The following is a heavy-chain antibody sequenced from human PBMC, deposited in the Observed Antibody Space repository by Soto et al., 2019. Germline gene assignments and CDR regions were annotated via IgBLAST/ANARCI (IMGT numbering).Heavy chain of an antibody. CDR1: GYTFTSYG. J-gene: IGHJ6*02. V-gene: IGHV1-18*01. CDR2: ISAYNGNT. Sequence: ASVKVSCKASGYTFTSYGISWVRQAPGQGLEWMGWISAYNGNTNYAQKLQGRVTMTTDTSTSTAYMELRSLRSDDTAVYYCARDRYSDFWSGYYSYYCYGMDVWGQGTTVTVSS. CDR3: ARDRYSDFWSGYYSYYCYGMDV. D-gene: IGHD3-3*01.